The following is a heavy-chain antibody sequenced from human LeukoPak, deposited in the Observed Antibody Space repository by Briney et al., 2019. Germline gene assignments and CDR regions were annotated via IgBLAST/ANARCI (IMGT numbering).Heavy chain of an antibody. CDR3: ARLVAGTIRGY. J-gene: IGHJ4*02. V-gene: IGHV4-39*01. D-gene: IGHD6-19*01. CDR1: CGSISSSSYS. CDR2: IYSSGST. Sequence: KPSETLSLTCTVSCGSISSSSYSWGWVRQPPGKGLEWIGSIYSSGSTSYNPSLKSRVTISVDTSKNQFSLKLSSVTAADTAVYYCARLVAGTIRGYWGQGTLVTVSS.